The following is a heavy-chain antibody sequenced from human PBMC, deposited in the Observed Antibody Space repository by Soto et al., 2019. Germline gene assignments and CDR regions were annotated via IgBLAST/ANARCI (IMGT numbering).Heavy chain of an antibody. V-gene: IGHV1-69*08. CDR2: IIPILGIV. CDR1: GGTFSSYT. CDR3: AREGGVVVTAIPYFDH. J-gene: IGHJ4*02. Sequence: QVQLVQSGAEVKKPGSSVKVSCKASGGTFSSYTISWVRQAPGQGLEWMGRIIPILGIVNYAQKFQGRVTITADKSTSTAYMALSSLRSEDTGVYYCAREGGVVVTAIPYFDHGGQGTLVTVSS. D-gene: IGHD2-21*02.